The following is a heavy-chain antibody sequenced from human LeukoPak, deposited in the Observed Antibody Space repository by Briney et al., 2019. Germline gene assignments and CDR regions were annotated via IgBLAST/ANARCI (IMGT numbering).Heavy chain of an antibody. CDR1: GGSISSGGYY. V-gene: IGHV4-31*03. CDR3: ASYYYDSSGYLRSGAFDI. D-gene: IGHD3-22*01. CDR2: IYYSGST. Sequence: SQTLSLTCNVSGGSISSGGYYWGWIRQHPGKGLEWIGYIYYSGSTYYNPSLKCRVTISVDTSKNQFSLKLSSVTAADTAVYYCASYYYDSSGYLRSGAFDIWGQGAMVTVSS. J-gene: IGHJ3*02.